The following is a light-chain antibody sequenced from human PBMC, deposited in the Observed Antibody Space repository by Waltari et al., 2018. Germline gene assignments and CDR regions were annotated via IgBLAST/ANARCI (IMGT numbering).Light chain of an antibody. CDR3: QQYNDWPRT. Sequence: EIVVTQSPATLSVSPGERATLSCRASQSVGSNLAWYQQKPGQAPRLLIYGASTRATVIPARFSGGGSGTEFTLTISSLQSEDFAVYYCQQYNDWPRTFGQGTKVEIK. CDR2: GAS. J-gene: IGKJ1*01. CDR1: QSVGSN. V-gene: IGKV3-15*01.